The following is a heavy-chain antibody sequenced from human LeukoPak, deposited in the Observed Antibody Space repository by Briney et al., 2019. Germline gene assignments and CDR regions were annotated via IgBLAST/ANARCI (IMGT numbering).Heavy chain of an antibody. Sequence: PSETLSLTCAVYGGSFSGYYWSWIRQPPGKGLEWIGEINHSGSTNYNPSLKSRVTISVDTSKNQFSLKLSSVTAADTAVYYCARLGGAWYFRGFDYWGQGTLVTVSS. CDR3: ARLGGAWYFRGFDY. CDR2: INHSGST. CDR1: GGSFSGYY. V-gene: IGHV4-34*01. J-gene: IGHJ4*02. D-gene: IGHD1-26*01.